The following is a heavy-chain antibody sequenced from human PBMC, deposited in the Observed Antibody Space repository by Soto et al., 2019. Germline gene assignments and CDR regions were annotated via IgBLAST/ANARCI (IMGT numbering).Heavy chain of an antibody. CDR1: GFTFSDYS. V-gene: IGHV3-11*01. J-gene: IGHJ5*02. CDR3: ARQAARNYIDP. CDR2: IDSRGRTL. D-gene: IGHD4-4*01. Sequence: PVVSLRLSCAASGFTFSDYSMSWIRQAPGKGLEWLAFIDSRGRTLSYADSVKGRFTISRDNAKNSLYLQMHSLRADDTAVYYCARQAARNYIDPWGQGEVVTVSS.